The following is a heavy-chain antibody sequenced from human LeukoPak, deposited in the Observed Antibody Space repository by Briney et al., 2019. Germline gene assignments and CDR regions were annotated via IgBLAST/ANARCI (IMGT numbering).Heavy chain of an antibody. Sequence: GSLRLSCVASGFTFSSYWMHWVRQDPRKGLVWVSRINGDGRNINYADSVRGRFTISRDNAKNSLYLQMNSLRAEDTAVYSCARARGSYAFDIWGQGTMVTVSS. CDR2: INGDGRNI. D-gene: IGHD3-10*01. J-gene: IGHJ3*02. CDR3: ARARGSYAFDI. V-gene: IGHV3-74*01. CDR1: GFTFSSYW.